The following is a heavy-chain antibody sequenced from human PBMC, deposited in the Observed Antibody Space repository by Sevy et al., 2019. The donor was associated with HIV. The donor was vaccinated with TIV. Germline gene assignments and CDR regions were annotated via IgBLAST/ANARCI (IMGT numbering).Heavy chain of an antibody. V-gene: IGHV4-59*01. J-gene: IGHJ6*02. Sequence: SETLSLTCTVSGGSMGSYYWTWIRQPPGKGLEWIGYLYDTGSTNYNPSLESRVTISIDTPKNQFSLSLSYVTAADTAVYYCAREGGLVDYGMDVWGQGITVTVSS. CDR2: LYDTGST. CDR3: AREGGLVDYGMDV. CDR1: GGSMGSYY. D-gene: IGHD3-9*01.